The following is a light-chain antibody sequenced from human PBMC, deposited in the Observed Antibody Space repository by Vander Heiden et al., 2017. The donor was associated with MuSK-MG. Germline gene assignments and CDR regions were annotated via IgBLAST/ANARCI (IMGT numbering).Light chain of an antibody. CDR1: SSDVGSYNL. V-gene: IGLV2-23*02. CDR2: EVS. J-gene: IGLJ2*01. CDR3: CSYAGSSTFDVV. Sequence: QSALTQPASVSGSPGQSITISCTGTSSDVGSYNLVSWYQQHPGKAPKLMIYEVSKRPSGVSNRFSGSKSGNTASRTISGLQAEDEADYYCCSYAGSSTFDVVFGGGTKLTVL.